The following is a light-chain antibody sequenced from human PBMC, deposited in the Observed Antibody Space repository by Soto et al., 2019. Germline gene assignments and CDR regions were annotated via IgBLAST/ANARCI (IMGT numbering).Light chain of an antibody. J-gene: IGKJ1*01. CDR2: ETS. CDR1: QSVSAGY. V-gene: IGKV3-20*01. CDR3: QQYGDSPT. Sequence: DIVLTQSPGTLSLSPGERATLSCRASQSVSAGYFAWYQQRPGQAPRLLIYETSSRTTGLPDRFSGSGSGTDFTLTIGRLEPEDFAVYYCQQYGDSPTFGQGTKVDIK.